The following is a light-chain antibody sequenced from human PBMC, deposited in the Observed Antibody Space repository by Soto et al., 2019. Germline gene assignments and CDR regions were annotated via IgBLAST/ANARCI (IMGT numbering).Light chain of an antibody. V-gene: IGKV3-11*01. Sequence: EIVLTQSPATLSLSPGERVTLSCRASQSVSNYLAWDQQKPGQAPRLLIYDASKRATGIPARFSGSGSGTVFPLTISSLEPEDFAVYYCQQRDNWPTFGQGTKLEIK. CDR1: QSVSNY. CDR2: DAS. J-gene: IGKJ2*01. CDR3: QQRDNWPT.